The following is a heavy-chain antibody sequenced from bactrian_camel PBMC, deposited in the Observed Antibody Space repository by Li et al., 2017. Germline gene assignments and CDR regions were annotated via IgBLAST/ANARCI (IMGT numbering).Heavy chain of an antibody. D-gene: IGHD5*01. CDR1: GFTFRHYG. V-gene: IGHV3S1*01. Sequence: VQLVESGGGLVEPGGSLRLSCEGSGFTFRHYGISWVRQVPGKGLEWVSTAASDVPTTYYGDSVKGRFTISRDNARNMLYLQMNGLKSEDTALYYCALGSGRFNYPYAFPYWGQGTQVTVS. CDR3: ALGSGRFNYPYAFPY. J-gene: IGHJ4*01. CDR2: AASDVPTT.